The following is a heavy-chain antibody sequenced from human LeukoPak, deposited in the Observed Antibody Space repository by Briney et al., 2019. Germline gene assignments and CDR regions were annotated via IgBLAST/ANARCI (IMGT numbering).Heavy chain of an antibody. CDR3: AKDSSRTYDYVWGSYRPQEYYFDY. CDR2: ISYDGSNK. J-gene: IGHJ4*02. CDR1: GFTFSSYG. D-gene: IGHD3-16*02. Sequence: GGSLRLSCAASGFTFSSYGMHWVRQAPGKGLEWVAVISYDGSNKYHADSVKGRFTISRDNSKNTLYLQMNSLRAEDTAVYYCAKDSSRTYDYVWGSYRPQEYYFDYWAQGTLVTVSS. V-gene: IGHV3-30*18.